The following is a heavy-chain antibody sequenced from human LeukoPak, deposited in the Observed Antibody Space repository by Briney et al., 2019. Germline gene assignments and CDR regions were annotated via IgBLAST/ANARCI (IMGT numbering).Heavy chain of an antibody. Sequence: PGVSLRLPCAASGFSFSSYAMSWVRQAPGKGLEWVSGISSSGGSPYYADSVQGRFTISRDNSKNTLFLQMTGLRAEDTAVYYCADLGTTYYYDRSTYWGQGTLVAVSS. V-gene: IGHV3-23*01. CDR2: ISSSGGSP. J-gene: IGHJ4*02. CDR3: ADLGTTYYYDRSTY. CDR1: GFSFSSYA. D-gene: IGHD3-22*01.